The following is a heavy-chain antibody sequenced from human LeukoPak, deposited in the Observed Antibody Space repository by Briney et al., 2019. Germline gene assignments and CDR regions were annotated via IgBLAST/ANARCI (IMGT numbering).Heavy chain of an antibody. V-gene: IGHV1-46*01. CDR2: INPSGDST. CDR1: GYTFTSYY. Sequence: GASVKVSCKASGYTFTSYYLHWLRQAPGQGLEGMGIINPSGDSTTYPQKFEGRVTMTSDTPTSTVYMELSSLRFEDTAVYYCARGRYRDYQYFDHWGQGTLVTVSS. J-gene: IGHJ4*02. D-gene: IGHD5-12*01. CDR3: ARGRYRDYQYFDH.